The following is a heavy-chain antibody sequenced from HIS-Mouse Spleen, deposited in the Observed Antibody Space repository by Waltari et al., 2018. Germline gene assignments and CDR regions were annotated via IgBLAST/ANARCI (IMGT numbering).Heavy chain of an antibody. CDR3: ARGGNWDDAFDI. J-gene: IGHJ3*02. CDR1: GYTFTGHY. D-gene: IGHD7-27*01. V-gene: IGHV1-2*02. Sequence: QVQLVQSGAEVKKPGASVKVSCKASGYTFTGHYMHWVRQAPGQGLEWMGWSNPTGGGTNYEQKFQGRVTMTRDTSISTAYMELSRLRSDDTAVYYCARGGNWDDAFDIWGQGTMVTVSS. CDR2: SNPTGGGT.